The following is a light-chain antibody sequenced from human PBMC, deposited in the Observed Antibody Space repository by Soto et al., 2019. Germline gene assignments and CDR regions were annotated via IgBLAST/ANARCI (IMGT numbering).Light chain of an antibody. CDR3: QQYGTSPPLT. Sequence: EIVLTQSPGTLSLSPGERATLSCRASQRVSGNYLAWYQQKPGQTPRLLIYGASIRAPGIPDRFSGSGSGTDFTLTISRLEPEDFAVYYCQQYGTSPPLTFGGGTK. CDR2: GAS. V-gene: IGKV3-20*01. J-gene: IGKJ4*01. CDR1: QRVSGNY.